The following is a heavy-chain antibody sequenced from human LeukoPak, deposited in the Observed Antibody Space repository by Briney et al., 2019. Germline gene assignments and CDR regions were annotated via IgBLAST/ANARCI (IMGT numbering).Heavy chain of an antibody. J-gene: IGHJ4*02. D-gene: IGHD1-14*01. CDR3: ASWYPRTSFDY. CDR1: GFTFSSFW. V-gene: IGHV3-21*05. CDR2: ISSSSSYT. Sequence: GGSLRLSCAASGFTFSSFWMHWVRQAPGKGLEWVSYISSSSSYTNYADSVKGRFTISRDNAKNSVYLQMNSLRAEDTAVYYCASWYPRTSFDYWGQGTLVTVSS.